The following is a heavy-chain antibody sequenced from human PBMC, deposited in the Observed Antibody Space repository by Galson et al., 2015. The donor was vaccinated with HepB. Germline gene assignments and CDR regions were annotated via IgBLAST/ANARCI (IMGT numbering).Heavy chain of an antibody. D-gene: IGHD3-22*01. J-gene: IGHJ4*02. CDR3: TTDPQYYDSSGYYLDY. Sequence: SLRHSCAASGFTFSNAWMSWVRQAPGKGLEWVGRIKSKTDGGTTDYAAPVKGRFTISRDDSKNTLYLQMNSLKTEDTAVYYCTTDPQYYDSSGYYLDYWGQGTLVTVSS. CDR2: IKSKTDGGTT. CDR1: GFTFSNAW. V-gene: IGHV3-15*01.